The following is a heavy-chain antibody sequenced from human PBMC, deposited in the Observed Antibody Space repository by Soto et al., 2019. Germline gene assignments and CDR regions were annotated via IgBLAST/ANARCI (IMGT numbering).Heavy chain of an antibody. Sequence: GGSLRLSCAASGFTFTNYAMNWVRQAPGKGLEWVSTIRGSGSDTWYAESVKGRFTISRDNSKNMLYLQMNSLRAEDTAVYYCSNSPGVNIFFENWGQGALVTVSS. D-gene: IGHD2-15*01. V-gene: IGHV3-23*01. CDR3: SNSPGVNIFFEN. CDR2: IRGSGSDT. J-gene: IGHJ4*02. CDR1: GFTFTNYA.